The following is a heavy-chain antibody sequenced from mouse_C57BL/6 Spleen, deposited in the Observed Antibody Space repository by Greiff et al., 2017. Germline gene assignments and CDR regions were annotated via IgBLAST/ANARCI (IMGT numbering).Heavy chain of an antibody. D-gene: IGHD2-5*01. CDR1: GYTFTDYY. CDR3: ASYYINYGAMDY. V-gene: IGHV1-26*01. Sequence: VQLQQSGPELVKPGASVKISCKASGYTFTDYYMNWVKQSHGKSLEWIGDINPNNGGTSYNQKFKGKATLTVDKSSSTAYMELRSLTSEDSAVYYCASYYINYGAMDYWGQGTSVTVSS. J-gene: IGHJ4*01. CDR2: INPNNGGT.